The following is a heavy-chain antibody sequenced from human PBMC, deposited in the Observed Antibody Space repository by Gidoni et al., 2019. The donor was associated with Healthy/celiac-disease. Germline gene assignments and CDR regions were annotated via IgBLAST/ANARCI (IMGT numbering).Heavy chain of an antibody. CDR2: INHSGST. Sequence: QVQLQQWGAGLLKPSETLSLTCAVYGGSFSGYYWRWIRQPPGKGLEWIGEINHSGSTNYNPSLKSRVTISVDTSKNQFSLKLSSGTAADTAVYYCARRVPPPADIVVVPAATLKGPNANWFDPWGQGTLVTVSS. V-gene: IGHV4-34*01. CDR3: ARRVPPPADIVVVPAATLKGPNANWFDP. CDR1: GGSFSGYY. J-gene: IGHJ5*02. D-gene: IGHD2-2*01.